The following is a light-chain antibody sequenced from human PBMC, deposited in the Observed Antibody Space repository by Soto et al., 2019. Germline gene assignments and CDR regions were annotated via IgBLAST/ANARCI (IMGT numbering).Light chain of an antibody. CDR3: QQYAQRWT. Sequence: EIAMTQSPAALSVSPGQSVTLSCRSSQNIGGNLAWYQQRPGQSPRLLIYAASDRATGVPARFSGGGSGTEFTLTINSLQSEDFAVYYCQQYAQRWTFGQGTKVDI. V-gene: IGKV3-15*01. CDR2: AAS. J-gene: IGKJ1*01. CDR1: QNIGGN.